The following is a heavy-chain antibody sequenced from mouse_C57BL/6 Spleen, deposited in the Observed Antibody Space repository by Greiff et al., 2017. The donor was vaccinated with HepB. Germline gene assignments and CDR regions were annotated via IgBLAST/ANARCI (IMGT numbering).Heavy chain of an antibody. CDR3: ARSIYYGSSYGYFDV. D-gene: IGHD1-1*01. J-gene: IGHJ1*03. CDR2: IYPGDGDT. CDR1: GYAFSSSW. V-gene: IGHV1-82*01. Sequence: VQLQQSGPELVKPGASVKISCKASGYAFSSSWMNWVKQRPGKGLEWIGRIYPGDGDTNYNGNFKGKATLTADKSSSTAYMQLSSLTSEDSAVDFCARSIYYGSSYGYFDVWGTGTTVTVSS.